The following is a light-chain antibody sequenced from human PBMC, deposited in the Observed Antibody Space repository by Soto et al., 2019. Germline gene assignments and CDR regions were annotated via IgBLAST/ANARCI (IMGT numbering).Light chain of an antibody. J-gene: IGKJ5*01. CDR2: AAS. CDR1: QSISNH. Sequence: DIQMTPSPFSLSASVEDRVIITCRASQSISNHLNWYQQKPGKAPKLLIFAASSLQSGVPSRFSGSRSGPDFTLTISSLQPEDFATYYCQQSYSTPPITFGQGTRLEIK. V-gene: IGKV1-39*01. CDR3: QQSYSTPPIT.